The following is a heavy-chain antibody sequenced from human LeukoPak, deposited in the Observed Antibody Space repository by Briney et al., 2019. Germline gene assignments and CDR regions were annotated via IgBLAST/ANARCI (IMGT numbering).Heavy chain of an antibody. CDR1: GYSISSGYY. J-gene: IGHJ4*02. V-gene: IGHV4-38-2*02. CDR3: ASGGYSSSWLRDY. Sequence: SETLSLTSTVSGYSISSGYYWGWIRQPPGKGLEWIGSIYHSGSTYYNPSLKSRVTISVDTSKNQFSLKLSSVTAADTAVYYCASGGYSSSWLRDYWGQGTLVTVSS. D-gene: IGHD6-13*01. CDR2: IYHSGST.